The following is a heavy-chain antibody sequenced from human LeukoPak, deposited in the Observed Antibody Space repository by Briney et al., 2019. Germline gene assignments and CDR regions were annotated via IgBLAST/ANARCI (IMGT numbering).Heavy chain of an antibody. CDR2: ISWNSGSI. Sequence: GGSLRLSCTGSGDSFTRHTMTWVRRAPGKGLEWVSGISWNSGSIGYADSVKGRFTISRDNAKNSLYLQMNSLRAEDMALYYCAKDKDSGSYSGFYYFDYWGQGTLVTVSS. J-gene: IGHJ4*02. CDR1: GDSFTRHT. V-gene: IGHV3-9*03. D-gene: IGHD1-26*01. CDR3: AKDKDSGSYSGFYYFDY.